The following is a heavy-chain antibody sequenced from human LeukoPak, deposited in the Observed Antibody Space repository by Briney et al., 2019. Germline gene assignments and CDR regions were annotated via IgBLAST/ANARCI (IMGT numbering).Heavy chain of an antibody. Sequence: GGSLRLSCAASGFTFTNSWMAWVRQAPGKGLEWVANIKQDGSTKHYADSLKGRFTISRDNPKNSLYLQMNSLRADDTASYYWARKLDGSLDTGARGTLVTVAS. D-gene: IGHD1-26*01. CDR1: GFTFTNSW. J-gene: IGHJ5*02. CDR3: ARKLDGSLDT. CDR2: IKQDGSTK. V-gene: IGHV3-7*01.